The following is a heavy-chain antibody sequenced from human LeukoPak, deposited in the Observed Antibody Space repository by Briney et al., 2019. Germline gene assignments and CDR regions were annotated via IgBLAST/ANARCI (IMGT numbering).Heavy chain of an antibody. Sequence: GGPLRLSCAASGFTFSDYYMSWIRQAPGKGLEWVSYISSSSSYTNYADSVKGRFTISRDNAKNSLYLQMNSLRAEDTAVYYCARDLSYYYDSSGYYFDYWGQGTLVTVSS. CDR1: GFTFSDYY. J-gene: IGHJ4*02. CDR3: ARDLSYYYDSSGYYFDY. V-gene: IGHV3-11*06. CDR2: ISSSSSYT. D-gene: IGHD3-22*01.